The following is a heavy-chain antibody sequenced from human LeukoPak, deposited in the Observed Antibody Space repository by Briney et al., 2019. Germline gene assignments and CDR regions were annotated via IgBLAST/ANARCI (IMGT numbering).Heavy chain of an antibody. CDR1: GFTFRSYS. CDR3: ARDPASGSPEFDY. D-gene: IGHD5-12*01. CDR2: ISSSSSYI. V-gene: IGHV3-21*01. Sequence: GGSLRLSCAASGFTFRSYSMNGVRKAPGKGLEWFSSISSSSSYIYYADSVKGRFTISRDNAKNSLYLQMNSLRAEDTAVYYCARDPASGSPEFDYWGQGTLVTVSS. J-gene: IGHJ4*02.